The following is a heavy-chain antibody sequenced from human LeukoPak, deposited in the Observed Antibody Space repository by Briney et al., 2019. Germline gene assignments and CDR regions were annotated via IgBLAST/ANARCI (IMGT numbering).Heavy chain of an antibody. CDR1: GGSISSGSYY. CDR2: IYTSGST. Sequence: SQTLSLTCTGSGGSISSGSYYWSWIRQPAGKGLEWIGRIYTSGSTNYNPSLKSRVTISVDTSKNQFSLKLSSVTAADTAVYYCARQYRPDPFDYYYGMDVWGQGTTVTVSS. V-gene: IGHV4-61*02. J-gene: IGHJ6*02. CDR3: ARQYRPDPFDYYYGMDV. D-gene: IGHD1-14*01.